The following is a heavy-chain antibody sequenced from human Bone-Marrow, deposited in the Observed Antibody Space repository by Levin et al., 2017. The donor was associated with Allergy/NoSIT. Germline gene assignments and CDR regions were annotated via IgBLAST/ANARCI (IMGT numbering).Heavy chain of an antibody. J-gene: IGHJ4*02. CDR2: IRQDGSEK. CDR1: GFTFSTYW. D-gene: IGHD6-19*01. Sequence: LSLTCAASGFTFSTYWMSWVRQAPGKGLEWVASIRQDGSEKHYVDAVKGRFTISRDNAKNSVDLQMNSLRAEDTAVYYCARQSSGQYSLFFNYWGQGTLVTVSS. V-gene: IGHV3-7*01. CDR3: ARQSSGQYSLFFNY.